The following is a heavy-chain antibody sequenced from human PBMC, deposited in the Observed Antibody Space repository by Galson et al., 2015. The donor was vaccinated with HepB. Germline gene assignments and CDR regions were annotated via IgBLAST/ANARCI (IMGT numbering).Heavy chain of an antibody. J-gene: IGHJ6*02. Sequence: PALVKPTQTLTLTCTFSGFSLSTSGMCVSWIRQPPGKALEWLARIDWDDDKYYSTSLKTRLTISKDTSKNQVVLTMTNMDPVDTATYYCARILKTPDFEYGSGSFHYYGMDVWGQGTTVTVSS. CDR3: ARILKTPDFEYGSGSFHYYGMDV. CDR1: GFSLSTSGMC. D-gene: IGHD3-10*01. V-gene: IGHV2-70*11. CDR2: IDWDDDK.